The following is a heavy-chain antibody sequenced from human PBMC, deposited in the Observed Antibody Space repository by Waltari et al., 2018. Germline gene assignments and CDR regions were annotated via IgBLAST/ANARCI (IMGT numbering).Heavy chain of an antibody. CDR3: AVTLSAAPFYGLDV. D-gene: IGHD6-13*01. Sequence: QVQLVQSGAEVTKPGSSVMVSCKDSGDTLPNYAIPWVRQPSGPGLHWVGQDPGQGLEWVGRIIPIFATVNFAQKFQDRVTITAATSTSTAYMEVSSLRSDDTAMYYCAVTLSAAPFYGLDVWGQGTTVTVFS. J-gene: IGHJ6*02. V-gene: IGHV1-69*08. CDR2: IIPIFATV. CDR1: GDTLPNYA.